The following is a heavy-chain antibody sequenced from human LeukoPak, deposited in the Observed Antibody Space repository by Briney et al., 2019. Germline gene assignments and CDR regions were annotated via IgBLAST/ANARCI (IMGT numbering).Heavy chain of an antibody. J-gene: IGHJ4*02. V-gene: IGHV3-30*02. D-gene: IGHD3-3*01. CDR3: AKVSPYDFWSGPIDY. CDR2: IRYDGSNK. CDR1: GFTFSSYG. Sequence: PGGSLRLSCAASGFTFSSYGMHWVRQAPGKGLEWVAFIRYDGSNKYYADSVKGRFTISRDNSKNTLYLQMNSLRAEDTAVYYCAKVSPYDFWSGPIDYWGQGTLVTVSS.